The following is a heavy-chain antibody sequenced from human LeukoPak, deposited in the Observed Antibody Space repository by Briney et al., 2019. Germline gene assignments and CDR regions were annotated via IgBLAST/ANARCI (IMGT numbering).Heavy chain of an antibody. CDR2: IYPGDSDT. CDR3: ARQVYCSSTSCYDDWFDR. D-gene: IGHD2-2*01. CDR1: GYSITSYW. Sequence: GESLKISCKGSGYSITSYWIGWVRQMPGKGLEWMGIIYPGDSDTRYSPSFQGQVTISADKSISTAYLQWSSLKASDTAMYYCARQVYCSSTSCYDDWFDRWGKGTLVTSSS. V-gene: IGHV5-51*01. J-gene: IGHJ5*02.